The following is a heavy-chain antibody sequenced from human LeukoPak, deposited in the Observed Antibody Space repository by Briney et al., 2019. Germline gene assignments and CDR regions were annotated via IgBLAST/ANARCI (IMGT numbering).Heavy chain of an antibody. V-gene: IGHV3-30-3*01. Sequence: GALRLSCAASGFTFSSYAMHWVRHAPGKGLEWVAVISYDGSNKYYADSVKGRFTISRDNAKNTLYLQMNSLRAEDTAVYYCARDRSGYSSYWRYYGMDVWGQGTTVTVCS. CDR1: GFTFSSYA. J-gene: IGHJ6*02. CDR3: ARDRSGYSSYWRYYGMDV. D-gene: IGHD5-18*01. CDR2: ISYDGSNK.